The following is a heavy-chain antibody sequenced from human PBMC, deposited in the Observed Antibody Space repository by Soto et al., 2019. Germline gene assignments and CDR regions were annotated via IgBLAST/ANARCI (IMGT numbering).Heavy chain of an antibody. CDR3: ARGPGGPDGPGDY. Sequence: QVQLVQSGAEVKKPGASVKVSCKASGYTFTSYAMHWVRQAPGQRLEWRGWINAGNGNTKYSQKFQGRVTITRDPAASTAYLELSSLRSEDTAVYYCARGPGGPDGPGDYWGQGTLVTSSS. J-gene: IGHJ4*02. CDR2: INAGNGNT. CDR1: GYTFTSYA. V-gene: IGHV1-3*01. D-gene: IGHD2-15*01.